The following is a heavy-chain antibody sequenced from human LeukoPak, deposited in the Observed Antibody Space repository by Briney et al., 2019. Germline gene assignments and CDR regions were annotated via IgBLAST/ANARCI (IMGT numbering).Heavy chain of an antibody. CDR2: IYYSGST. CDR3: ARHGISHSPWGMDV. D-gene: IGHD1-14*01. CDR1: GGSFSGYY. Sequence: SETLSLTCAVYGGSFSGYYWSWIRQPPGKGLEWIGYIYYSGSTNYNPSLKSRVTISVDTSKNQFSLKLSSVTAADTAVYYCARHGISHSPWGMDVWGQGTTVTVSS. V-gene: IGHV4-59*08. J-gene: IGHJ6*02.